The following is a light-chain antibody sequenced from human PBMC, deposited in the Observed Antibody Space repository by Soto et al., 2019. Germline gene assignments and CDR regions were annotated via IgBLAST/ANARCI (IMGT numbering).Light chain of an antibody. J-gene: IGLJ1*01. Sequence: QSVLTQPASVSGSPGQSITISCTGTSSDVGGYNYVSWYQHHPGKAPKLMLYEVSNRPSGVSNRFSGSKSGNTASLTSSGLQAEDEADYYCTSYTTSSTLVVFGSGTKVTVL. CDR1: SSDVGGYNY. V-gene: IGLV2-14*01. CDR2: EVS. CDR3: TSYTTSSTLVV.